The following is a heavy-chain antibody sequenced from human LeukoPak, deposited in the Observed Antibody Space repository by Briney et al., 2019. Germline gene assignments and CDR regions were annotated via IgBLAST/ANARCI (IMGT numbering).Heavy chain of an antibody. CDR3: ARRGYSYETYYFDY. J-gene: IGHJ4*02. D-gene: IGHD5-18*01. V-gene: IGHV4-59*08. CDR1: GVSISSYY. CDR2: ISYTGST. Sequence: SETLSLTCTVSGVSISSYYWSWIRQSPGKGLEWIGHISYTGSTNYNPSLKSRVTISIDTSKNQFSLKLSSVTAADTAVYYCARRGYSYETYYFDYWGQGALVTVSS.